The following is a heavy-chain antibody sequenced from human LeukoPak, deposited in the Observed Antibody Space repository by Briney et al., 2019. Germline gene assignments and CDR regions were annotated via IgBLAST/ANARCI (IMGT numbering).Heavy chain of an antibody. CDR2: ISSYNGNR. V-gene: IGHV1-18*01. D-gene: IGHD3-10*01. CDR3: ARVFITTVRGVIHYWFDP. J-gene: IGHJ5*02. Sequence: GASVKVSCKASGYSFTSYGISWVRQAPGQGLEWMGWISSYNGNRDYAQNLQGRVTMTSDTSTNTAYMELRSLRSDDTAVYYCARVFITTVRGVIHYWFDPWGQGTLVTVSS. CDR1: GYSFTSYG.